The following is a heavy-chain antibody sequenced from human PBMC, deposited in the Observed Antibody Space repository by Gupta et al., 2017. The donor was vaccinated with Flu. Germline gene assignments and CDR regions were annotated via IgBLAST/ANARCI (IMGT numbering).Heavy chain of an antibody. D-gene: IGHD1-1*01. V-gene: IGHV3-15*05. CDR1: GLNLDSAW. CDR3: TTDTHGMGSNGVFSQH. Sequence: VQLVESGGGLVRPGGSLRVSCEVSGLNLDSAWMSWVRQAPGKGLEWVGRLRGAHDGGERDYAAPVKDRFVISREDSKNTVHLQMHSVRAEDTGVYYCTTDTHGMGSNGVFSQHWGQGILVTVSS. J-gene: IGHJ1*01. CDR2: LRGAHDGGER.